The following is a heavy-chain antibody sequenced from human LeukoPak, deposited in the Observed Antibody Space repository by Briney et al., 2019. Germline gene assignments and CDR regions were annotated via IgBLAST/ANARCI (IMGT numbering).Heavy chain of an antibody. V-gene: IGHV3-11*04. CDR2: ISSSGSTI. D-gene: IGHD3-9*01. CDR1: GFTFSDHY. J-gene: IGHJ6*04. CDR3: ARLRYRAPVDV. Sequence: GGSLRLSCAASGFTFSDHYMSWIRQAPGKGLEWVSYISSSGSTIYYADSVKGRFTISRDNAKNSLYLQMNSLRAEDTAVYYCARLRYRAPVDVWGKGTTVTVSS.